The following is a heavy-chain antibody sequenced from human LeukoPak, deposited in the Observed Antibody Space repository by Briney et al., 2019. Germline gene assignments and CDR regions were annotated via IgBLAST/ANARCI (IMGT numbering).Heavy chain of an antibody. CDR1: GGSFSGYY. CDR2: INHSGST. D-gene: IGHD3-9*01. J-gene: IGHJ4*02. V-gene: IGHV4-34*01. Sequence: SETLSLTCAVYGGSFSGYYWSWIRQPPGKGLEWIGEINHSGSTNYNPSLKSRVTISVDTSKNQFSLKLSSVTAADTAVYYCARRVLRYFDWLLYPGYFDYWGQGTLVTVSS. CDR3: ARRVLRYFDWLLYPGYFDY.